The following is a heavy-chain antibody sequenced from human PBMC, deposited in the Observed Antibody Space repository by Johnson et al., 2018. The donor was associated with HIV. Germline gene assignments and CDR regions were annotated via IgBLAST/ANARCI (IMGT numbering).Heavy chain of an antibody. CDR1: GFTFSDYY. CDR3: ARVLRITQAFDI. CDR2: ISSSGSTI. Sequence: QEQLVESWGGLVKPGGSLRLSCAASGFTFSDYYMSWIRQAPGKGLEWVSYISSSGSTIYYADSVKGRFTISRDNAKNSLYLQMNSLRAEDTAVCYCARVLRITQAFDIWGQGTMVTVSS. V-gene: IGHV3-11*04. D-gene: IGHD3-10*01. J-gene: IGHJ3*02.